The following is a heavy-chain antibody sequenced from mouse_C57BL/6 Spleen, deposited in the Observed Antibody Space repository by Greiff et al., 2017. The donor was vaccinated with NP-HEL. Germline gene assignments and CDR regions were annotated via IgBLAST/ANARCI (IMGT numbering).Heavy chain of an antibody. Sequence: QVQLQQPGAELVRPGSSVKLSCKASGYTFTSYWMHWVKQRPIQGLEWIGNIDPSDSETHYNQKFKDKATLTVDKSSSTAYMQLSSLTSEDSAVYYCARGEDYYGSSYDHFDYWGQGTTLTVSS. CDR1: GYTFTSYW. J-gene: IGHJ2*01. D-gene: IGHD1-1*01. V-gene: IGHV1-52*01. CDR3: ARGEDYYGSSYDHFDY. CDR2: IDPSDSET.